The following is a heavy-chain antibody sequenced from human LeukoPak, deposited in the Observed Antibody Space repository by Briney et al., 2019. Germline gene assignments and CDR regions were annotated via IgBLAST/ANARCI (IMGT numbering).Heavy chain of an antibody. CDR2: ITPSGGT. J-gene: IGHJ4*02. CDR1: GYTFTSYA. D-gene: IGHD5-24*01. Sequence: ASVKVSCKASGYTFTSYAIRWVRQAPGQGLEWMGWITPSGGTNYPQKFQGRVAITWDTSITTAYMDLSRLTSDDTAVYHCARDRYGDGFAHLDYWGQGALVTVSS. V-gene: IGHV1-2*02. CDR3: ARDRYGDGFAHLDY.